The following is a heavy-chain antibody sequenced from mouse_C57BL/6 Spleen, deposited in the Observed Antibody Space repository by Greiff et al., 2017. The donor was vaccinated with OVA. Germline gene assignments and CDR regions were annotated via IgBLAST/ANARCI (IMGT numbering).Heavy chain of an antibody. Sequence: DVHLVESGGGLVKPGGSLKLSCAASGFTFSSYAMSWVRQTPEKRLEWVATISDGGSYTYYPDNVKGRFTISRDNAKNNLYLQMSHLKSEDTAMYYCARDYYGSSYPAGFAYWGQGTLVTVSA. CDR1: GFTFSSYA. D-gene: IGHD1-1*01. J-gene: IGHJ3*01. CDR2: ISDGGSYT. V-gene: IGHV5-4*01. CDR3: ARDYYGSSYPAGFAY.